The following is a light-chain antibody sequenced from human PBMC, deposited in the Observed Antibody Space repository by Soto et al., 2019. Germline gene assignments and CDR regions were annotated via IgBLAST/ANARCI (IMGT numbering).Light chain of an antibody. CDR2: EVS. Sequence: QSVLTQPASVSGSPGQSITISGTGTSSDVGGYNYVSWYQQHPGKAPKLMIYEVSNRPSGVSNRFSGSKSGNTASLTISGLQAEDEADYSCRSYTSRSTVVFGGGTKLTVL. CDR3: RSYTSRSTVV. CDR1: SSDVGGYNY. J-gene: IGLJ2*01. V-gene: IGLV2-14*01.